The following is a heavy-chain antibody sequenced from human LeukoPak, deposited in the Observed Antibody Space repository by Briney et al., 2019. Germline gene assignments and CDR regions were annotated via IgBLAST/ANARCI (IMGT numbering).Heavy chain of an antibody. V-gene: IGHV3-23*01. CDR3: ARGAMSSGWSGDFDY. J-gene: IGHJ4*02. CDR1: GFTFSSYA. Sequence: GGSLRLSCAASGFTFSSYAMSWVRQAPGKGLEWVSAISGSGGSTYYADSVKGRFTISRDNSKNTLYLQMNSLRVEDTAVYYCARGAMSSGWSGDFDYWGQGTLVTVSS. CDR2: ISGSGGST. D-gene: IGHD6-19*01.